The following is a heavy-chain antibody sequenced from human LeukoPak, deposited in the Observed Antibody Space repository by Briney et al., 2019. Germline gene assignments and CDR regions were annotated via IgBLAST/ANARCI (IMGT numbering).Heavy chain of an antibody. D-gene: IGHD5-24*01. V-gene: IGHV3-30-3*01. J-gene: IGHJ4*02. CDR1: GFTFSSYA. Sequence: PGRSLRLSCAASGFTFSSYAMHWVRQAPGKGLEWVAVISYDGSNKYYADSVKGRFTISRDNAKNTLYLQMNSLRAEDTAVYYCTRERWLDYWGQGTLVTVSS. CDR3: TRERWLDY. CDR2: ISYDGSNK.